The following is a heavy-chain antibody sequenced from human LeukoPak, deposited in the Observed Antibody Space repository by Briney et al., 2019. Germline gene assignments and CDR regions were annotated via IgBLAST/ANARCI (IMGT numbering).Heavy chain of an antibody. D-gene: IGHD3-10*01. V-gene: IGHV3-48*01. CDR3: ARVRLLWFGESAYYFDY. J-gene: IGHJ4*02. CDR1: GFTFSSYS. CDR2: ISSSSSAI. Sequence: GGSLRLSCAASGFTFSSYSMNWVRQAPGKGLEWVSYISSSSSAIYYADSVKGRLTISRDNAKNSLYLQMNGLRAEDTAVYYCARVRLLWFGESAYYFDYWGQGTLVTVSS.